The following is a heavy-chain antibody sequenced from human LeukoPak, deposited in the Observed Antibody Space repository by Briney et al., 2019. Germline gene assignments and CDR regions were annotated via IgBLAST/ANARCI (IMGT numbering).Heavy chain of an antibody. V-gene: IGHV4-34*01. CDR2: INQSGST. D-gene: IGHD6-6*01. J-gene: IGHJ5*02. CDR1: GESFSGYY. Sequence: PSETLSLTCAVYGESFSGYYWSWIRQPPGKGLGWTGEINQSGSTNYNPSLKSRVTISVDTSKNQFSLKLSSVTAADTAVYYCASIAMGIAARGWFDPWGQGTLVTVSS. CDR3: ASIAMGIAARGWFDP.